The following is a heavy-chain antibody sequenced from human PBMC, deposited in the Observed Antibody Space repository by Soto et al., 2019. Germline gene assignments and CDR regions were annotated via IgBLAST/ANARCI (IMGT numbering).Heavy chain of an antibody. CDR3: ARGTVQYYYYYMDV. CDR2: ISSSSSTI. V-gene: IGHV3-48*01. J-gene: IGHJ6*03. Sequence: LGGSLRLSCAASGFTFSSYSMNWVRQAPGKGLEWVSYISSSSSTIYYADSVKGRFTISRDNAKNSLYLQMNSLRAEDTAVYYCARGTVQYYYYYMDVWGKGTTVTVSS. CDR1: GFTFSSYS. D-gene: IGHD1-1*01.